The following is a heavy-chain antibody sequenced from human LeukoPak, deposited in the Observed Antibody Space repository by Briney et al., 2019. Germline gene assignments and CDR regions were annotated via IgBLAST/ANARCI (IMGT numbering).Heavy chain of an antibody. Sequence: PGRSLRLSCAASGFTFSSYGMHWVRQAPGKGLEWVAVISYDGSNKYYAGSVKGRFTISRDNSKNTLYLQMNSLRAEDTAVYYCAKDRGYETFYFDYWGQGTLVTVSS. CDR3: AKDRGYETFYFDY. J-gene: IGHJ4*02. CDR1: GFTFSSYG. D-gene: IGHD5-12*01. V-gene: IGHV3-30*18. CDR2: ISYDGSNK.